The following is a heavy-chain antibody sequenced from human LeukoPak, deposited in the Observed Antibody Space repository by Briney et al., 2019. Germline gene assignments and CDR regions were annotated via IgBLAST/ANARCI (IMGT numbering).Heavy chain of an antibody. CDR1: GYTFTGNY. CDR2: IYPSSGDT. J-gene: IGHJ4*02. CDR3: AREVWHYED. V-gene: IGHV1-2*02. D-gene: IGHD3-3*01. Sequence: GASVKVSCEASGYTFTGNYLHWLRQAPGQGLEWMGWIYPSSGDTEYARRFQGRVTMTRDTSIGTAYMEVTRLTSDDTAVYYCAREVWHYEDWGQGTLVTVSS.